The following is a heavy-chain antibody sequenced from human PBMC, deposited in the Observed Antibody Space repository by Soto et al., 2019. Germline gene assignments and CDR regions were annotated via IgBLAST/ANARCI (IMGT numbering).Heavy chain of an antibody. Sequence: EVQLVQSGAEVKKPGESLRISCKGSGYSFTSYWISWVRQMPGKGLEWMGRIDPSDAYTNYSPSFQGHVTISADKSICTAYLQWSSLKASDTAMYYCASSPRGYCSSTSCRELGNYYGMDVWGQGTTVTVSS. CDR3: ASSPRGYCSSTSCRELGNYYGMDV. CDR1: GYSFTSYW. CDR2: IDPSDAYT. V-gene: IGHV5-10-1*01. J-gene: IGHJ6*02. D-gene: IGHD2-2*01.